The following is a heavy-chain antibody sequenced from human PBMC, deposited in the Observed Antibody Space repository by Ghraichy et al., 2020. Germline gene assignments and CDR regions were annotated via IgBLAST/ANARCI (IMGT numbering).Heavy chain of an antibody. D-gene: IGHD3-10*01. Sequence: SETLSLTCSVSGGSISSTNYFWGWIRQPPGKGLEWIGYIYYSGSTYYNPSLRSRVTISVDTSRNHFSLRLSSVTAADTAVYYCARLPYDYDSGPYNPEAGAPHYYYYMDVWGNGTTVTVSS. J-gene: IGHJ6*03. CDR2: IYYSGST. V-gene: IGHV4-39*02. CDR1: GGSISSTNYF. CDR3: ARLPYDYDSGPYNPEAGAPHYYYYMDV.